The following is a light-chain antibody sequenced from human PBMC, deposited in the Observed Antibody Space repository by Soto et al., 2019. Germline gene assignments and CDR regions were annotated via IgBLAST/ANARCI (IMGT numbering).Light chain of an antibody. V-gene: IGKV1-5*03. Sequence: DIQMTQSPSTLSASVGDRVTITCRASQIISTWLAWYQQKPGKSPKLLIYKASTLESGVPSRFSGSGSGTEFTLTISSLQPGDSATYYCQQYNTYSRTFGQGTKVDIK. CDR1: QIISTW. CDR2: KAS. J-gene: IGKJ1*01. CDR3: QQYNTYSRT.